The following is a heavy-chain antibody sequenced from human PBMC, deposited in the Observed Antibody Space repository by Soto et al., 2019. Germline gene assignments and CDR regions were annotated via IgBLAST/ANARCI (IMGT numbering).Heavy chain of an antibody. D-gene: IGHD2-15*01. Sequence: EVQLVESGGDLVQPGGSLRLSCAASGFTFSAHWMHWVRQVPGKGLVWLSRINNGGDNTVYADSVRGRFTTSRDNAKNTMYLQMDRLRAEDTAVYYCARGNVGPDIWGRGTLVTVSS. CDR1: GFTFSAHW. V-gene: IGHV3-74*01. J-gene: IGHJ4*01. CDR2: INNGGDNT. CDR3: ARGNVGPDI.